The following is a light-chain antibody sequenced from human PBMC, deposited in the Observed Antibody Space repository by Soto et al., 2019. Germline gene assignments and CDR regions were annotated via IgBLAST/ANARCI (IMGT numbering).Light chain of an antibody. CDR1: QSVSSW. CDR3: QQYISFPWT. V-gene: IGKV1-5*03. J-gene: IGKJ1*01. CDR2: KGS. Sequence: DIQLPQSPPTLAASIGDRVTITCRSSQSVSSWLAWYQQRPGQAPNLLISKGSHLEWGVPSRFSGGGSGTEFSLAVSSLQPEDFATYYCQQYISFPWTFGEGTKV.